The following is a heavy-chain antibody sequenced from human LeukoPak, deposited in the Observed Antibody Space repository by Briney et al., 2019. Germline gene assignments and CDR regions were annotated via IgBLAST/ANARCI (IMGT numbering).Heavy chain of an antibody. Sequence: PSETLSLTCTVSGYSISSGYYWGWIRLPPGKGLEWIGSFFHSGSTYYNPSLKSRVTISVDTSRSQFSLEVTSVTAADTAVYYCARDQYFDFWSSTATPYYFDYWGQGTLVTVSS. J-gene: IGHJ4*02. V-gene: IGHV4-38-2*02. CDR2: FFHSGST. D-gene: IGHD3-3*01. CDR1: GYSISSGYY. CDR3: ARDQYFDFWSSTATPYYFDY.